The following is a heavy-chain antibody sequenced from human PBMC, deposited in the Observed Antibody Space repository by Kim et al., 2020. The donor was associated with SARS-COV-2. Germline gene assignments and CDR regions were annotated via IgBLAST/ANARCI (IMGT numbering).Heavy chain of an antibody. CDR1: GFTFSSYA. J-gene: IGHJ4*02. Sequence: GGSLRLSCAASGFTFSSYAMSWVRQAPGKGLEWVSAISGSGGSTYYADSVKGRFTISRDNSKNTLYLQMNSLRAEDTAVYYCAKMVYCSSTSCYVGPLDYWGQGTLVTVSS. D-gene: IGHD2-2*01. V-gene: IGHV3-23*01. CDR2: ISGSGGST. CDR3: AKMVYCSSTSCYVGPLDY.